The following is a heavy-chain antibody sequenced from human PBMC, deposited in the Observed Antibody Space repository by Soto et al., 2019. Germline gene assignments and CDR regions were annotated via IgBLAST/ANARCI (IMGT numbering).Heavy chain of an antibody. CDR3: ARDTTVTTPTYFAS. D-gene: IGHD4-17*01. J-gene: IGHJ4*02. CDR1: GLTVSNSY. CDR2: LYSDGTT. Sequence: EVQLVESGGGLVQPGGSLRLSCAASGLTVSNSYMNWVRQAPGEGLEWVSILYSDGTTYYADSVKSRFTISRDNSKNTPYLQMHSLRADDTAVYYCARDTTVTTPTYFASWGQGTLVIVSS. V-gene: IGHV3-66*01.